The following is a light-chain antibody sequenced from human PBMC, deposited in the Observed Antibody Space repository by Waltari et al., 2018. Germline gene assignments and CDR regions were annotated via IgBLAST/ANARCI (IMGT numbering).Light chain of an antibody. J-gene: IGKJ5*01. Sequence: EIVLTQSPATLSLSPGEGATLSFRASQSVSSYLAWYQQKPGQAPRLLIYDASNRATGIPARFSGSGSGTDFTLTISSLEPEDFAVYYCQQRSSWPITFGQGTRLEIK. CDR2: DAS. CDR3: QQRSSWPIT. V-gene: IGKV3-11*01. CDR1: QSVSSY.